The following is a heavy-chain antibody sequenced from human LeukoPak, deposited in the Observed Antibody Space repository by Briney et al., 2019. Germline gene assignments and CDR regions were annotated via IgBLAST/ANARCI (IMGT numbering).Heavy chain of an antibody. CDR3: ATDSTPGSAYPNFAY. D-gene: IGHD3-3*01. CDR2: ISSSGSYI. V-gene: IGHV3-21*01. CDR1: GFTFSSYS. J-gene: IGHJ4*02. Sequence: PGGSQRLSCAASGFTFSSYSMNWVRQAPGKGLEWVSSISSSGSYIYYADSVKGRFTISRDNAKNSLYLQMNSLRAEDTAVFYCATDSTPGSAYPNFAYWGQGTLVTVSS.